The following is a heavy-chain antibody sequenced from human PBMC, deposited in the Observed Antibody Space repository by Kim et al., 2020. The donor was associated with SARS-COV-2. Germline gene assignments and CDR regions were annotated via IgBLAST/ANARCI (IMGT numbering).Heavy chain of an antibody. CDR3: ARGPYYDILTGRHYYFDY. CDR2: IFYSGAT. V-gene: IGHV4-31*03. CDR1: GDSISSGDHY. D-gene: IGHD3-9*01. Sequence: SETLSLTCTVTGDSISSGDHYWSWIRQHPGKGLEWVGFIFYSGATYYNPSLKSRVTISIDTSNNQFSLELNSVTAADTAVYYCARGPYYDILTGRHYYFDYWGQGTLVTVSS. J-gene: IGHJ4*02.